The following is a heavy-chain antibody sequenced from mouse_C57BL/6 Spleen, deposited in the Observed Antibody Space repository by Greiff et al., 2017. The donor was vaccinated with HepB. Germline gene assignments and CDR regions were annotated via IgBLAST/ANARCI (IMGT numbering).Heavy chain of an antibody. Sequence: EVQLQESGPGLVKPSQSLSLTCSVTGYSITSGYYWNWIRQFPGNKLEWMGYISYDGSNNYNPSLKNRISITRDPSKNQVFLKLNSVTTEDTATYYCARRDYGSKYYYAMDYWGQGTSVTVSS. CDR2: ISYDGSN. CDR3: ARRDYGSKYYYAMDY. V-gene: IGHV3-6*01. D-gene: IGHD1-1*01. CDR1: GYSITSGYY. J-gene: IGHJ4*01.